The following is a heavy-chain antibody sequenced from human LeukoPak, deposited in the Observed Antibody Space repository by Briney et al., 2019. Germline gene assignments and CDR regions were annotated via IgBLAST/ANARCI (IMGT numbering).Heavy chain of an antibody. D-gene: IGHD3-22*01. V-gene: IGHV3-23*01. J-gene: IGHJ4*02. CDR3: AKGSYNDSSGSFYFDY. CDR2: ISGSGDNT. Sequence: GGSLRLSCAASGFTFSSCAMSWVRQAPGKGLEWVSGISGSGDNTYYADSVKGRFTISRDNSKNTLYVQVNSLGTEDTAAYYCAKGSYNDSSGSFYFDYWGQGTLVTVSS. CDR1: GFTFSSCA.